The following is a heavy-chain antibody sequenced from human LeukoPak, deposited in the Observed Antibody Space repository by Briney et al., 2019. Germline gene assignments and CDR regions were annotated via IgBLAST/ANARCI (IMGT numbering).Heavy chain of an antibody. CDR2: ISGSGGST. Sequence: QTGGSLRLSCAASGFTFSSYAMSWVRQAPGKGLEWVSAISGSGGSTYYADSVKGRFTISRHNSKNTLYLQMNSLRAEDTAVYYCAKDNHPMCISCAFDIWGQGTMVTVSS. CDR1: GFTFSSYA. J-gene: IGHJ3*02. V-gene: IGHV3-23*01. CDR3: AKDNHPMCISCAFDI. D-gene: IGHD2-2*01.